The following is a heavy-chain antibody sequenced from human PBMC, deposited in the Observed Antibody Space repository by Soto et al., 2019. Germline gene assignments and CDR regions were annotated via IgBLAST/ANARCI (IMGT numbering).Heavy chain of an antibody. V-gene: IGHV4-31*03. Sequence: PSETLSLTCTVSGGSISSGGYYWSWIRQHPGKGLEWIGYIYYSGSTYYNPSLKSRVTISVDTSKNQFSLKLSSVTAADTAVYYCARSHPHYYYYGMDVWGQGTTVTVS. CDR2: IYYSGST. J-gene: IGHJ6*02. CDR3: ARSHPHYYYYGMDV. CDR1: GGSISSGGYY.